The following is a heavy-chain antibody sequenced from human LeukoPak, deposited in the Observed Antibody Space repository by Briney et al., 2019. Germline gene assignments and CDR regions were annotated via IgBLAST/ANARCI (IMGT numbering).Heavy chain of an antibody. CDR1: GYTFTSYD. CDR3: ATVEYCSSTSCYPLDY. CDR2: MNPNSGNT. D-gene: IGHD2-2*01. J-gene: IGHJ4*02. Sequence: ASVKVSCKASGYTFTSYDINWVRQATGQGLEWMGWMNPNSGNTGYAQKFQGRVTITRNTSISTAYMELSSLRSEDTAVYYCATVEYCSSTSCYPLDYWGQGTLVTVSS. V-gene: IGHV1-8*03.